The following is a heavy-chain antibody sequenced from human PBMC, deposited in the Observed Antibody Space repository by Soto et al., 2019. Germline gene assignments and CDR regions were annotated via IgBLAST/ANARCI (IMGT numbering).Heavy chain of an antibody. J-gene: IGHJ4*02. D-gene: IGHD2-8*02. CDR2: ISSSSSYT. Sequence: QVQLVESGGGLVKPGGSLRLSCAASGFSFSDYYMSWIRQAPGKGLEWVSYISSSSSYTNYADSVKGRFTISRDNAKNPLYLQMNSLRAEDTSVYYCARDTEMALDYWGQGTLVTVCS. CDR1: GFSFSDYY. V-gene: IGHV3-11*05. CDR3: ARDTEMALDY.